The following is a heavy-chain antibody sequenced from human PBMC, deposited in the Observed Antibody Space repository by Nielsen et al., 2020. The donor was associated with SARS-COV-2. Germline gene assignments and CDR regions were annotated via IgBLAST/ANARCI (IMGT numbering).Heavy chain of an antibody. J-gene: IGHJ4*02. V-gene: IGHV1-2*02. CDR1: GYTFTSYG. Sequence: ASVKVSCKASGYTFTSYGISWVRQAPGQGLEWMGWISPNSGGTNYAQKFQGRVTMTRDTSISTAYMELSRLRSDDTAVYYCARTGIAVAGIDFDYWGQGTLVTVSS. CDR2: ISPNSGGT. D-gene: IGHD6-19*01. CDR3: ARTGIAVAGIDFDY.